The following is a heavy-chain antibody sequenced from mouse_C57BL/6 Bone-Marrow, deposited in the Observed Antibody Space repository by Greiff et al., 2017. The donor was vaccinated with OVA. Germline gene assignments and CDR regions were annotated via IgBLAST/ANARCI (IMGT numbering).Heavy chain of an antibody. V-gene: IGHV5-4*01. J-gene: IGHJ4*01. Sequence: EVHLVESGGGLVKPGGSLTLSCAASGFTFSSYALSWVRQTPEKRLEWVATISDGGSYTYYPDNVKGRFTISRDNAKNNLYLQMSHLKSEDTAMYYCASGVLRSYYYAMDYWGQGTSVTVSS. CDR3: ASGVLRSYYYAMDY. D-gene: IGHD1-1*01. CDR1: GFTFSSYA. CDR2: ISDGGSYT.